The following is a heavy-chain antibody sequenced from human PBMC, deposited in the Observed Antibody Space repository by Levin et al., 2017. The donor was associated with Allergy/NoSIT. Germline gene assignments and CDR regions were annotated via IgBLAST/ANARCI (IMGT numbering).Heavy chain of an antibody. J-gene: IGHJ4*02. CDR1: GFTFSSYD. V-gene: IGHV3-23*01. D-gene: IGHD6-19*01. Sequence: ASVKVSCAASGFTFSSYDMSWVRQAPGKGLEWVSAIRGSASKTFYADSVKGRFTISRDNSKNTVSLQMNSLRAEDTAIYYCVPGIAVTGSPTDHWGQGTLVTVSS. CDR3: VPGIAVTGSPTDH. CDR2: IRGSASKT.